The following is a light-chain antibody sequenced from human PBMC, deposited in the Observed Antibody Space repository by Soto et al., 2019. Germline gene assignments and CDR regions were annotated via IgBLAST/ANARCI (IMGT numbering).Light chain of an antibody. CDR1: QSISNW. J-gene: IGKJ4*01. CDR3: QQGYTSPLT. CDR2: DAS. Sequence: DIQMTQSPSTLSASLGDRVTITCGASQSISNWLAWYQQKTGKAPKLLMYDASSLESGVPSRFSGSGYGTEFNLTISSLQTEDFASYSCQQGYTSPLTFGGGTKVDIK. V-gene: IGKV1-5*01.